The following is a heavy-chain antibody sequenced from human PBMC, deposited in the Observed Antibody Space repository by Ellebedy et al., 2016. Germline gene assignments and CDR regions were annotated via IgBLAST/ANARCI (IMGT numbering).Heavy chain of an antibody. V-gene: IGHV4-59*02. J-gene: IGHJ3*01. CDR1: GGSVSSDY. D-gene: IGHD6-19*01. Sequence: SETLSLTCNVSGGSVSSDYWNWIRRPPGKGLEWIGYVFHTGTTNNNPSLKSRVTMSVDTSKSQFSLRLTSVTAADTAVYYCAKWNGGWYAFEVWGQGTMVTVSS. CDR2: VFHTGTT. CDR3: AKWNGGWYAFEV.